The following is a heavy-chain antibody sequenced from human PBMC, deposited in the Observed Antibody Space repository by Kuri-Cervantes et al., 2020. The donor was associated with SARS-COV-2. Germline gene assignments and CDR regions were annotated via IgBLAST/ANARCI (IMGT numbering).Heavy chain of an antibody. CDR3: VQVDISAAGTNYYYYMDV. Sequence: GSLRLSWAVSGYSISSGYYWGWIRQPPGKGLEWIGSIYHSGSTYYNPSLKSRVTISVDTSKNQFSLKLSSVTAADTAVYYCVQVDISAAGTNYYYYMDVWGKGTTVTVSS. J-gene: IGHJ6*03. D-gene: IGHD6-13*01. CDR2: IYHSGST. V-gene: IGHV4-38-2*01. CDR1: GYSISSGYY.